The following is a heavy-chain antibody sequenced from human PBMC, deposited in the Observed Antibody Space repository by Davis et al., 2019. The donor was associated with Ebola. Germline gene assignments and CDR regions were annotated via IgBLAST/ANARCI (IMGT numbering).Heavy chain of an antibody. D-gene: IGHD3-10*01. V-gene: IGHV4-38-2*01. Sequence: SETLSLTCAVSGYSISNNYYWGWIRQPPGKGLEWIGTMYYSGATYYNPSLKSRVTISIDTPKNQFSLNLTSVTAADTAVYYCATGFRRGMDVWGQGTTVTVSS. J-gene: IGHJ6*02. CDR2: MYYSGAT. CDR3: ATGFRRGMDV. CDR1: GYSISNNYY.